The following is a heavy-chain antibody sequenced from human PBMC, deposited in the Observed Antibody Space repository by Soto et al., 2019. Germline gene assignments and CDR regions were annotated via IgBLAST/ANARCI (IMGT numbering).Heavy chain of an antibody. D-gene: IGHD3-22*01. J-gene: IGHJ4*02. V-gene: IGHV3-23*01. Sequence: GGSLRLSCAASEFTISSYAMSWVRQAPGKGLEWVSGISGSGGSTYYADSVKGRFTISRDNSKTTLYLQMNSLRAEDTAIYYCAKRDYYDSSGYYYYYYFDHWGQGTLVTVS. CDR1: EFTISSYA. CDR2: ISGSGGST. CDR3: AKRDYYDSSGYYYYYYFDH.